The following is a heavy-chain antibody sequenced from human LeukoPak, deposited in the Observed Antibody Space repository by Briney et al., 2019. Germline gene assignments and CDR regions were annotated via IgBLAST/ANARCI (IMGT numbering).Heavy chain of an antibody. D-gene: IGHD1-1*01. V-gene: IGHV1-69*06. CDR3: ARDRGGGTTDY. Sequence: SVKVSCKASGGTFSSYTTSWVRQAPGQGVEWMGGIIPVFGTANYPQKFQGRVTITADKSTNTAYMELSSLRSEDTAVYYCARDRGGGTTDYWGQGTLVTVSS. J-gene: IGHJ4*02. CDR2: IIPVFGTA. CDR1: GGTFSSYT.